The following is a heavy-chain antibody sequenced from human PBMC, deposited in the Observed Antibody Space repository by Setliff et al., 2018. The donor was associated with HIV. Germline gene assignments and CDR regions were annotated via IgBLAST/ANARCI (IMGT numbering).Heavy chain of an antibody. CDR2: VIPLFGTE. D-gene: IGHD6-19*01. Sequence: SVKVSCKSSGGTFSSYGVTWVRQAPGQGLEWMGGVIPLFGTEKVAQKFQGGVTITADESTNTAYMELSSLRSEDTAIYYCARPAVLISTDYYYYMDVWGQGTTVTVSS. J-gene: IGHJ6*02. CDR1: GGTFSSYG. CDR3: ARPAVLISTDYYYYMDV. V-gene: IGHV1-69*13.